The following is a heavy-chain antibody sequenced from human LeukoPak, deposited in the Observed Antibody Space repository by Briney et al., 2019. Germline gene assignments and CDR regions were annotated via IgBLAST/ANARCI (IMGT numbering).Heavy chain of an antibody. Sequence: GGSLRLSCAASGFTFSSYAMSWVRQAPGKGLEWVANINQDGSEKYYVDSVKGRFTISRDNIRNSLYLQMNSLRAEDTAVYYCTRDRTTRAWFFDLWGRGTLVTVSS. J-gene: IGHJ2*01. V-gene: IGHV3-7*01. CDR2: INQDGSEK. CDR3: TRDRTTRAWFFDL. CDR1: GFTFSSYA. D-gene: IGHD1-7*01.